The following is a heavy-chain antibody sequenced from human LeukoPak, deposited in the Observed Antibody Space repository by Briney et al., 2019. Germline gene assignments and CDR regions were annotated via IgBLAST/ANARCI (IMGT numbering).Heavy chain of an antibody. V-gene: IGHV1-69*04. CDR3: ARDSLLWFGAEGYYYYGMDV. CDR2: IIPILGIA. D-gene: IGHD3-10*01. Sequence: GASVKVSCEASGGTFSSYAISWVRQAPGQGLEWMGRIIPILGIANYAQKFQGRVTITADKSTSTAYMELSSLRSEDTAVYYCARDSLLWFGAEGYYYYGMDVWGQGTTVTVSS. J-gene: IGHJ6*02. CDR1: GGTFSSYA.